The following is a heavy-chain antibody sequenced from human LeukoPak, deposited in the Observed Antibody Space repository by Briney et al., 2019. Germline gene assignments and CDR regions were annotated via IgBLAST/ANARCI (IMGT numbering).Heavy chain of an antibody. CDR3: ARSGGWVTAYWYFEI. CDR2: IHYSGNT. CDR1: GGPISSYY. J-gene: IGHJ2*01. Sequence: SETLSLTCTVSGGPISSYYWSWIRHPPGKGLEWIGYIHYSGNTNYNPSLKSRVSTSVDTSKNRSSLKLSSVTAADTAVYYCARSGGWVTAYWYFEIWGRGTLVTVSS. D-gene: IGHD2-21*02. V-gene: IGHV4-59*12.